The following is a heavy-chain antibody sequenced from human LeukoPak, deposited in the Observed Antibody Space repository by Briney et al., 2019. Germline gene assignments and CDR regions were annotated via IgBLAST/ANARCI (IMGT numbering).Heavy chain of an antibody. V-gene: IGHV3-21*01. CDR2: ISSSSSYI. J-gene: IGHJ3*02. CDR3: ARERERTHAFDI. CDR1: GFPFSSYW. Sequence: SGGSLRLSCAASGFPFSSYWMAWVRQAPGKGLEWVSSISSSSSYIYYADSVKGRFTISRDNAKNSLYLQMNSLRAEDTAVYYCARERERTHAFDIWGQGTMVTVSS. D-gene: IGHD5-24*01.